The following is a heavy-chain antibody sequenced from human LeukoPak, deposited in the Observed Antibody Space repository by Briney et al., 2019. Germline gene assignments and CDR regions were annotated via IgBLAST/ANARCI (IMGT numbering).Heavy chain of an antibody. CDR2: IVQDGSEK. Sequence: GGSLRLSCTASEFPFGTYWMTWVRQAPGKGLEWVGNIVQDGSEKYYVDSVKGRFTISRDNTKNLLYLQMTSLRAEDTAVYYCARGFQGLDVWSQGTTVTVSS. CDR3: ARGFQGLDV. V-gene: IGHV3-7*05. D-gene: IGHD2-21*01. J-gene: IGHJ6*02. CDR1: EFPFGTYW.